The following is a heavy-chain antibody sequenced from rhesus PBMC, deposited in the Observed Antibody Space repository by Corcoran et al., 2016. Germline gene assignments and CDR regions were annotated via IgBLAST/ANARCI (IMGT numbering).Heavy chain of an antibody. V-gene: IGHV4-122*02. D-gene: IGHD3-3*01. CDR1: GGSISSGYYY. CDR2: ITYSGST. CDR3: ARGNFWSGYYWDY. J-gene: IGHJ4*01. Sequence: QVQLQESGPGLVKPSETLSLTCAVSGGSISSGYYYWSWIRQPPGKGLEWIGYITYSGSTRYNPSLKSRVTMSRDTSKNQFSLELSSVTAADTAVYYWARGNFWSGYYWDYWGQGVLVTVSS.